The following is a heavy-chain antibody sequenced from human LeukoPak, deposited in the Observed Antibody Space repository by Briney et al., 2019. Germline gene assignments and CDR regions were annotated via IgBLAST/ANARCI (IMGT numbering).Heavy chain of an antibody. CDR2: INPNSGGT. V-gene: IGHV1-2*02. Sequence: ASVKVSCKASGYTFTSYGISWVRQAPGQGLEWMGWINPNSGGTNYARKFQGRVTMTRDTSISTAYMELSRLTSDDAAVYYCARAPGYGSSSILHYFDYWGQGTLVTVSS. D-gene: IGHD6-6*01. CDR3: ARAPGYGSSSILHYFDY. J-gene: IGHJ4*02. CDR1: GYTFTSYG.